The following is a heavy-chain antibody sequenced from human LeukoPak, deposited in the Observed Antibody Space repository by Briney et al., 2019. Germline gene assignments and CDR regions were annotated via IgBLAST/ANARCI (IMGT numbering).Heavy chain of an antibody. Sequence: SETLSLTCAVSGYSISSGYYWGWIRQPPGKGLGWIGSIYHIGSTYYNPSPKSRITISADTSKNQFSLKLSSVTAADTAVYYCARILRTTRTPFDYWGQGTLVTVSS. CDR2: IYHIGST. V-gene: IGHV4-38-2*01. CDR3: ARILRTTRTPFDY. D-gene: IGHD1-1*01. CDR1: GYSISSGYY. J-gene: IGHJ4*02.